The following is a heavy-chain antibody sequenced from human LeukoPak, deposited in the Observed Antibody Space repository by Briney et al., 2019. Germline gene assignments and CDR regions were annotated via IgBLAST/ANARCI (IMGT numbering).Heavy chain of an antibody. CDR3: ARDRRNYGSGNYSPWLDWFDP. Sequence: GGSLGLSCAASGFTFSSYAMSWVRQAPGKGLEWVSAISGSGGSTYYADSVKGRFTISRDNSKNTLYLQMNSLRAEDTAVYYCARDRRNYGSGNYSPWLDWFDPWGQGTLVTVSS. CDR1: GFTFSSYA. J-gene: IGHJ5*02. V-gene: IGHV3-23*01. CDR2: ISGSGGST. D-gene: IGHD3-10*01.